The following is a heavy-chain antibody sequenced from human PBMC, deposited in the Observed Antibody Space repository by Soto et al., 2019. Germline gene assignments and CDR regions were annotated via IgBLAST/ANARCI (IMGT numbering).Heavy chain of an antibody. CDR1: GFAFSAYW. Sequence: ESGGALVQPGGSLRLSCAASGFAFSAYWMSWVRQAPGKGLEWVANMKQDGSEKYYVDSVKGRFTISRDNAKKSLYLQTNSLRAEDTAVYYCARFYAYYAMDVWGQGTTVTVSS. CDR3: ARFYAYYAMDV. D-gene: IGHD4-17*01. CDR2: MKQDGSEK. V-gene: IGHV3-7*03. J-gene: IGHJ6*02.